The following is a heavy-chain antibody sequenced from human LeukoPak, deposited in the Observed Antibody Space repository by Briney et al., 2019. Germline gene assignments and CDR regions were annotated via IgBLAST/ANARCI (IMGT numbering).Heavy chain of an antibody. J-gene: IGHJ6*02. V-gene: IGHV3-23*01. CDR2: ISGSGGST. CDR1: GFTFSSYA. Sequence: GGSLRLSCAASGFTFSSYAMSWVRQAPGKGLEWVSAISGSGGSTYYADSVKGRFTISRDNSKNTLYLQMNSLRAEDTAVYYCAVAYCGGDCPSLYYYYGMDVWGQGTTVTVSS. D-gene: IGHD2-21*02. CDR3: AVAYCGGDCPSLYYYYGMDV.